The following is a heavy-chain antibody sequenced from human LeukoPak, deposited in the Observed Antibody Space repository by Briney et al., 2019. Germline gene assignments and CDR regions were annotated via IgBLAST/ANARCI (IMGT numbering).Heavy chain of an antibody. D-gene: IGHD6-13*01. CDR3: AGYTSSFAYTCSAP. CDR2: INHSGST. J-gene: IGHJ5*02. Sequence: GGSFXXYYWSWIRQPPGKGLEWIGEINHSGSTNYNPSLTSRVTISVDTSKNQFSLKLSSVTAADTAVYYCAGYTSSFAYTCSAPGGQGPWSPSPQ. V-gene: IGHV4-34*01. CDR1: GGSFXXYY.